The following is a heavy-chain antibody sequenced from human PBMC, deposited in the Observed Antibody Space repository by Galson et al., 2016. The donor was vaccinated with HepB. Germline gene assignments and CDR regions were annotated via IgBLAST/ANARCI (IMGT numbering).Heavy chain of an antibody. D-gene: IGHD6-13*01. CDR3: AKDPRPTAGFPTPGYFDS. V-gene: IGHV3-30*18. CDR1: GFTFSVYG. Sequence: SLRLSCAASGFTFSVYGMHWVRQAPGKGLEWVAVISYDGNYNYYEDSVKGRFTISRDNSKKTLYLQMNSLGPEDTAVYYCAKDPRPTAGFPTPGYFDSWGQGTLVTVSS. CDR2: ISYDGNYN. J-gene: IGHJ4*02.